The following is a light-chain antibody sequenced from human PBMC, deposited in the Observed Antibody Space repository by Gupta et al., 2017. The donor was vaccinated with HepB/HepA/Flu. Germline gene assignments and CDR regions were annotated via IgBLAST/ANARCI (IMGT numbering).Light chain of an antibody. V-gene: IGKV1-33*01. CDR2: EAS. Sequence: DIQMTQSPSSLSASVGDRVTITCQASQNIYKYLNWYQKKPGKAPRLLIYEASKLATGVPSRFSGSGSATDFTFTISSLQPEDTATYYCQQEANLPITFGQGTRVDIK. CDR1: QNIYKY. CDR3: QQEANLPIT. J-gene: IGKJ5*01.